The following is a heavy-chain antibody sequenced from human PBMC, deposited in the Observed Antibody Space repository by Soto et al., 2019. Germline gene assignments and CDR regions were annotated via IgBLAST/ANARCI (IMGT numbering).Heavy chain of an antibody. J-gene: IGHJ4*02. CDR2: ISGSSGGST. CDR1: GFTFSTYA. D-gene: IGHD1-26*01. CDR3: VLVSRFPGELRSLF. V-gene: IGHV3-23*01. Sequence: EVQLLESGGTLVQPGGSLRLSCAASGFTFSTYAMNWVRQAPGKGLEWVSYISGSSGGSTYYADSVKGRFTISIDNSNITLFLQMNSLRVEDTAVYYCVLVSRFPGELRSLFCGQGSLVTVSS.